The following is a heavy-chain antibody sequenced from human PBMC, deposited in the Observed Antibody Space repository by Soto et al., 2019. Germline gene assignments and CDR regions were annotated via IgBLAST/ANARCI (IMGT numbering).Heavy chain of an antibody. CDR3: TXGVGATGFDYYYNGTDV. CDR1: GFTFRSAW. V-gene: IGHV3-15*01. D-gene: IGHD1-26*01. Sequence: GGSLRLSCGASGFTFRSAWMSWVRQAPGKGLEWVGRVKSKSDGEATDYGAPVKGRFIISRDDSKNTLYLQLNSLKTEDTGVYYCTXGVGATGFDYYYNGTDVWGRGTTVTVSS. J-gene: IGHJ6*02. CDR2: VKSKSDGEAT.